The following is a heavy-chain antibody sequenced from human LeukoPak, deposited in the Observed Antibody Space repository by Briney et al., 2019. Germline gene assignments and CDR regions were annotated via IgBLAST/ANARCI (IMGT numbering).Heavy chain of an antibody. CDR1: GGSISSYY. CDR2: IYYSGST. J-gene: IGHJ4*02. D-gene: IGHD6-19*01. Sequence: PSETLSLTCTVSGGSISSYYWSWIRQPPGKGLEWIGYIYYSGSTNYNPSLKSRVTISVDTSKNQFSLKLSSVTAADTAVYYCARDDPSYSSGFDYWGQETLVTVSS. CDR3: ARDDPSYSSGFDY. V-gene: IGHV4-59*01.